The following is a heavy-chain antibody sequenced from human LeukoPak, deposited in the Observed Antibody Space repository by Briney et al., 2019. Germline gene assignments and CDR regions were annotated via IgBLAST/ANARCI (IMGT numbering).Heavy chain of an antibody. V-gene: IGHV3-49*04. Sequence: GGSLRLSCTASGFTFGDYAMSWVRQAPGKGLEWVGFIRSKAYGGTTEYAASVKGRLTISRDDSKSIAYLQMNSLKTEDTAVYYCTIPRTTVTTDDYWGQGTLVTVSS. D-gene: IGHD4-17*01. CDR2: IRSKAYGGTT. CDR1: GFTFGDYA. J-gene: IGHJ4*02. CDR3: TIPRTTVTTDDY.